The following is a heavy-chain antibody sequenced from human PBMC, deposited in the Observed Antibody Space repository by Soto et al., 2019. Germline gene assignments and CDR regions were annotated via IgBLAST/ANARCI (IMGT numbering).Heavy chain of an antibody. Sequence: SETLSLTCTVSGGSISSYYWNWIRQPPGKGLEWIGYIYYSGSTNYNPSLKSRVTISVDTSKNQFSLKLSSVTAADTAVYYCVRQSGYQDWFAPWGQGTLVTVSS. CDR2: IYYSGST. CDR1: GGSISSYY. D-gene: IGHD3-22*01. CDR3: VRQSGYQDWFAP. V-gene: IGHV4-59*01. J-gene: IGHJ5*02.